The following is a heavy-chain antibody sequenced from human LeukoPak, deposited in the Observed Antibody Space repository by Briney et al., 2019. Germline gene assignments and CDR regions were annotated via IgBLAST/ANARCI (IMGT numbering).Heavy chain of an antibody. Sequence: PGGSLRPSCAASGFTFSSYAMSWVRQAPGKGLEWVSSIGGSGGSTYYADSVKGRSTISRDTSKNTLYLQMNSLRAEDTAVYYCAKYRGFGDSYDSWGQGTLVTVSS. CDR1: GFTFSSYA. CDR3: AKYRGFGDSYDS. J-gene: IGHJ4*02. V-gene: IGHV3-23*01. CDR2: IGGSGGST. D-gene: IGHD3-10*01.